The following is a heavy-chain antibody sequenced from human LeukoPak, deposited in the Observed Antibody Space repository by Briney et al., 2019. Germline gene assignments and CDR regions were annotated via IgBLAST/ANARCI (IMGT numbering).Heavy chain of an antibody. CDR3: ARVTGYMIEDYFDY. CDR2: IYYSGST. Sequence: PSETLSLTCTVSGGSMDNYYWNWIRQPPGKGLEWIGYIYYSGSTNYNPSLKSRVTISVDTSKNQFSLRLSSVTAADTAVYYCARVTGYMIEDYFDYWGQGTLVTVSS. D-gene: IGHD3-22*01. J-gene: IGHJ4*02. CDR1: GGSMDNYY. V-gene: IGHV4-59*01.